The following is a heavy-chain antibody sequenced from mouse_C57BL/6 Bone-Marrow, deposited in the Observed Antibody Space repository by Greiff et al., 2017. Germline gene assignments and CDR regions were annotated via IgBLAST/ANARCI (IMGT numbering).Heavy chain of an antibody. CDR3: AREEISYGAMDY. CDR1: GYTFTSYW. V-gene: IGHV1-69*01. D-gene: IGHD1-1*02. J-gene: IGHJ4*01. CDR2: IDPSDSYT. Sequence: QVQLQQSGAELVMPGASVKLSCKASGYTFTSYWMHWVKQRPGQGLEWIGEIDPSDSYTNSNQKFKGKSTLTVDKSSSTAYMQLSSLTSEDAAVYYCAREEISYGAMDYWGQGTSVTVSS.